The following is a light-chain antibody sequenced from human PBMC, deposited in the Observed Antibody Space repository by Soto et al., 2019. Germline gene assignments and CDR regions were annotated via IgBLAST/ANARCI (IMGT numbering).Light chain of an antibody. Sequence: AIQMTQSPSILSASVGDRVIITCRASQDVRNNLGWYQHKPGKAPKVLISAASILQSGVPSRFSGSGSGTEFTLTIDSLQPDDFASYYCLQDFNYPRTFGQGTKVEI. CDR3: LQDFNYPRT. V-gene: IGKV1-6*01. J-gene: IGKJ1*01. CDR2: AAS. CDR1: QDVRNN.